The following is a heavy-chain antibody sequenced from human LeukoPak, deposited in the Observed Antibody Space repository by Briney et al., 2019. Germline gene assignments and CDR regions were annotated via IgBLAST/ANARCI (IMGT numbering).Heavy chain of an antibody. J-gene: IGHJ4*02. Sequence: GGSLRLSCAASGFTFSIYAMSWVRQAPGKGLQWVSSITSRGESTWYVDSVEGRFTITRDNSENTLYLQMHSLRAEDTAVYYCARDRPNYYGSDGHYYRRDGDYWGRGTLVSVSS. V-gene: IGHV3-23*01. CDR1: GFTFSIYA. CDR3: ARDRPNYYGSDGHYYRRDGDY. D-gene: IGHD3-22*01. CDR2: ITSRGEST.